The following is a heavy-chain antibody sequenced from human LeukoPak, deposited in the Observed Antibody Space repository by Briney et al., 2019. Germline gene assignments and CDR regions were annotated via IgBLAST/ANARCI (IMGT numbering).Heavy chain of an antibody. J-gene: IGHJ4*02. CDR1: GFTFRNYG. D-gene: IGHD6-13*01. Sequence: GGPLRLSCEASGFTFRNYGMHWVRQAPGKGLEWVAIIWYDGSNKYYADSVKGRFTISRDNSKNMVYLQMNSLRAEDTAVYYCAKGGLAAAGINYWGQGTLVTVS. V-gene: IGHV3-33*06. CDR3: AKGGLAAAGINY. CDR2: IWYDGSNK.